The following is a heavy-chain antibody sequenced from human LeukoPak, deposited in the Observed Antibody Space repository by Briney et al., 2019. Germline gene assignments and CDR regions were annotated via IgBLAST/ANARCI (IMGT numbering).Heavy chain of an antibody. D-gene: IGHD3-22*01. Sequence: SETLSLTCTVSGGSISSGGYYWSWIRQPPGKGLEWIGEINHSGSTNYNPSLKCRVTISVDTSKNQFSLNLSSVTAADTAVYYCASSHYDSSGYHDYWGQGTLVTVSS. J-gene: IGHJ4*02. V-gene: IGHV4-39*07. CDR2: INHSGST. CDR1: GGSISSGGYY. CDR3: ASSHYDSSGYHDY.